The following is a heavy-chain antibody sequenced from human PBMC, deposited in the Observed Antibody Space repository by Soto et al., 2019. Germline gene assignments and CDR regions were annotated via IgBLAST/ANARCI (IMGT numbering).Heavy chain of an antibody. CDR3: AKDLSVEGTGSYYSFDYGMDV. CDR1: GFGFRAYP. CDR2: ISGSSATI. Sequence: GGSLNLSCVPFGFGFRAYPMNWSRRAPGKGRKWVASISGSSATIKYADSVRGRSTISRDNSKNTLYGQMNSLRAEDTGVYYCAKDLSVEGTGSYYSFDYGMDVWGQGTTVTISS. V-gene: IGHV3-23*01. J-gene: IGHJ6*02. D-gene: IGHD3-10*01.